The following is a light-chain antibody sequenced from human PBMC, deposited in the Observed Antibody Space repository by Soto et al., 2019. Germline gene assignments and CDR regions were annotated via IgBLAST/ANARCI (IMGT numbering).Light chain of an antibody. CDR1: QSVSSTH. CDR3: QQYERSPTT. V-gene: IGKV3-20*01. J-gene: IGKJ4*01. CDR2: GAS. Sequence: EIVLPQSPGTLSLSPGERATLSCRASQSVSSTHLAWYQPKPGRAPSLLIYGASRRATGIPDRFSGSGSGTDLTLTISRLEPEDFAVYYCQQYERSPTTFGGGTKVEIK.